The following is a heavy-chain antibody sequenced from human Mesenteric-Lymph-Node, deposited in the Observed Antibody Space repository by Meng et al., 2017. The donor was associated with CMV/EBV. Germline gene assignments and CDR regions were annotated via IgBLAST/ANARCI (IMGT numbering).Heavy chain of an antibody. CDR2: ITTHTGNP. Sequence: SGYHFSSYAMNWVRQAPGQGLEWMGWITTHTGNPTYAQGFTGRFVFSLDTSVSTAYLQISGLKAEDTAVYYCAADLLWFGDENWFDPWGQGTLVTVSS. CDR1: GYHFSSYA. CDR3: AADLLWFGDENWFDP. J-gene: IGHJ5*02. D-gene: IGHD3-10*01. V-gene: IGHV7-4-1*02.